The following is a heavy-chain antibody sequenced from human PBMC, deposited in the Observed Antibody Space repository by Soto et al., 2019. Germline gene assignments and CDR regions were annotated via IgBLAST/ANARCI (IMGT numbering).Heavy chain of an antibody. CDR3: AKGPVPAAIGGVGYYYYMDV. V-gene: IGHV3-30*18. CDR2: ISYDGSNK. J-gene: IGHJ6*03. CDR1: GFTFSSYG. Sequence: GGSLRLSCAASGFTFSSYGMHWVRQAPGKGLEWVAVISYDGSNKYYADSVKGRFTISRDNSKNTLYLQMNSLRAEDTAVYYCAKGPVPAAIGGVGYYYYMDVWGKGTTVTVSS. D-gene: IGHD2-2*01.